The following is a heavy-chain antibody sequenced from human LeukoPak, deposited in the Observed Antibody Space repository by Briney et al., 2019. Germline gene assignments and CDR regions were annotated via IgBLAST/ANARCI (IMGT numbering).Heavy chain of an antibody. J-gene: IGHJ6*02. CDR1: GFTFSSYT. Sequence: GGSLRLSCAASGFTFSSYTMHWVRQAPGKGLEWVAVISYDGSNKCYADSVKGRFTISRDNSKNTLYLQMNSLRAEDTAVYYCARGLHYYYYGKDVWGQGTTVTVSS. D-gene: IGHD3-10*01. CDR2: ISYDGSNK. CDR3: ARGLHYYYYGKDV. V-gene: IGHV3-30-3*01.